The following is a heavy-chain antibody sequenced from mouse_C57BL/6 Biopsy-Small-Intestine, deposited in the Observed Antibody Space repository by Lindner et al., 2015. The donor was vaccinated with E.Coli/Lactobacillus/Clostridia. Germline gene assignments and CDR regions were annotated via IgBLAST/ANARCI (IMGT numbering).Heavy chain of an antibody. CDR2: INPSTGGT. Sequence: VQLQESGPELVKPGASVKISCKASGYSFTDYYMHWVKQSPEKTLEWIGEINPSTGGTTYNQKFKAKATLTVDKSSSTAYMQLKSLTSEDSAIYYCVRCDGNYVWLAYWGQGTLVTVSA. CDR1: GYSFTDYY. CDR3: VRCDGNYVWLAY. V-gene: IGHV1-42*01. D-gene: IGHD2-1*01. J-gene: IGHJ3*01.